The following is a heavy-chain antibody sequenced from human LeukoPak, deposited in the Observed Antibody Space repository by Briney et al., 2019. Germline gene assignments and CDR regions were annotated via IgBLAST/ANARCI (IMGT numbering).Heavy chain of an antibody. CDR3: ARARYSANDYSDY. CDR1: GFTFSSYE. D-gene: IGHD1-26*01. V-gene: IGHV3-72*01. CDR2: IRNKANSYTR. Sequence: GGSLRLSCAASGFTFSSYEMNWVRQAPGKGLEWVGRIRNKANSYTREYAASVKGRFTISRDDSKNSLYLQMSSLKTEDTALYYCARARYSANDYSDYWGQGTLVTVSS. J-gene: IGHJ4*02.